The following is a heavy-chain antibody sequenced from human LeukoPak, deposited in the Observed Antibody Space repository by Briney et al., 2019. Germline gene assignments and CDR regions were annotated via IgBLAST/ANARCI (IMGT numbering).Heavy chain of an antibody. CDR1: GFTFSSYA. CDR2: ISGSGGST. J-gene: IGHJ3*02. D-gene: IGHD1-26*01. CDR3: AKDTSWRGELLSYIPDAFDI. Sequence: GGSLRLSCAASGFTFSSYAMIWVRQAPGKGLEWVSAISGSGGSTYYADSVKGRFTISRDNSKNTLYLQMNSLRAEDTAVYYCAKDTSWRGELLSYIPDAFDIWGQGTMVTVSS. V-gene: IGHV3-23*01.